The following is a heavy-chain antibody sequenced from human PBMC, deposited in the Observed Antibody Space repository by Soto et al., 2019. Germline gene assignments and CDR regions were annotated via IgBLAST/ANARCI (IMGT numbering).Heavy chain of an antibody. J-gene: IGHJ4*02. Sequence: QVQLVQSGAEVKKPGSSVKVSCKASGGTFSSYTISWVRQAPVQGLEWMGRIIPILGIANYAQKFQGRVTSSADKPTSTGYMELSSLRSEDTGVYYCERGHSGYDLVDYWGQGTLVTVSS. D-gene: IGHD5-12*01. CDR1: GGTFSSYT. CDR2: IIPILGIA. CDR3: ERGHSGYDLVDY. V-gene: IGHV1-69*02.